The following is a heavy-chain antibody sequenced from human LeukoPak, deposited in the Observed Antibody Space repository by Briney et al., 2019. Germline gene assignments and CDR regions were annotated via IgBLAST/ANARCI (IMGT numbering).Heavy chain of an antibody. CDR3: ARSYYDSSGYPHSDLDY. CDR1: GFTFSRYT. V-gene: IGHV3-21*01. CDR2: ISESSIYI. D-gene: IGHD3-22*01. J-gene: IGHJ4*02. Sequence: AGGSLRLSCAGSGFTFSRYTMNWVRHAPGKGLECVSSISESSIYINYAHSVKGRFTISRDNAKYSLHLQMTSLRAEDTAVYYCARSYYDSSGYPHSDLDYWGQGTLVTVSS.